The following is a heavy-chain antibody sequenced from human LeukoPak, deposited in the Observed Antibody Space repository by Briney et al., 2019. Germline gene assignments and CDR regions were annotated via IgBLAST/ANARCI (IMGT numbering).Heavy chain of an antibody. J-gene: IGHJ2*01. V-gene: IGHV3-21*01. CDR3: ARVRYFDL. Sequence: GGSLRLSCAASGFTFGSYAMIWVRQAPGKGLEWVSSISASDTYMFYADSVKGRFTISKDSAKNLMFLHMSSLRAEDTAVYYCARVRYFDLWGRGTLVTVSS. CDR2: ISASDTYM. CDR1: GFTFGSYA.